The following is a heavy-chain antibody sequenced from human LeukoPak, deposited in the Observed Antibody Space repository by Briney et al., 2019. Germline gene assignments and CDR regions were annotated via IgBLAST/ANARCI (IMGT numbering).Heavy chain of an antibody. CDR1: GGTFSSYA. J-gene: IGHJ6*02. D-gene: IGHD3-3*01. CDR2: IIPIFGTA. Sequence: ASVKVSCKASGGTFSSYAISWARQAPGQGLEWMGGIIPIFGTANYAQKFQGRVTITADESTSTAYMELSSLRSEDTAVYYCARETHITIFGVVPSYYYGMDVWGQGTTVTVSS. V-gene: IGHV1-69*13. CDR3: ARETHITIFGVVPSYYYGMDV.